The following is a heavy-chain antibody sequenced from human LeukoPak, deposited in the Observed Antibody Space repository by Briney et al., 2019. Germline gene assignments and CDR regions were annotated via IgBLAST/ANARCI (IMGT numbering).Heavy chain of an antibody. V-gene: IGHV4-4*09. CDR1: AASISNYY. CDR3: ASPRSSYRYTFDY. CDR2: ISTSGST. D-gene: IGHD3-16*02. J-gene: IGHJ4*02. Sequence: PSETLSLTCAVSAASISNYYWSWIRQAPGKGLEWIGYISTSGSTNYNPSLKSRVSISLDTSKNRFSLNLNFVTAADTAVYYCASPRSSYRYTFDYWGQGGLVTVSS.